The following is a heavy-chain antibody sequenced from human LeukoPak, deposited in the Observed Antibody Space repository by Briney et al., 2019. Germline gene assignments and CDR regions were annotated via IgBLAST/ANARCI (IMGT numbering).Heavy chain of an antibody. Sequence: PGGSLRLSCAASGFTFSSYGMHWVRQAPGKGLEWVAVISYDGSNKYYADSVKGRFTISRDNSKNTLYLQMNSLRAEDTAVYYCAKDRKFFEATGLFDYWGQGTLVTVSS. D-gene: IGHD3-3*01. CDR3: AKDRKFFEATGLFDY. V-gene: IGHV3-30*18. CDR1: GFTFSSYG. CDR2: ISYDGSNK. J-gene: IGHJ4*02.